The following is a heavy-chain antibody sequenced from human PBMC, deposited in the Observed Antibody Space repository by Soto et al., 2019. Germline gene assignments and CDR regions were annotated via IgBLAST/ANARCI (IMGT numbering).Heavy chain of an antibody. D-gene: IGHD6-19*01. Sequence: QVQFVQSGAEVKRPGASVTVSCKASGYTFTSHAVHWVRQAPGERLECMGWIHAGNGKTKYSQSFQGRVTFTSDTYASTVYMELSSLKSEDTAVYYCARGGRVAGPSFDYWGQGTLVTVSS. CDR1: GYTFTSHA. J-gene: IGHJ4*02. V-gene: IGHV1-3*01. CDR2: IHAGNGKT. CDR3: ARGGRVAGPSFDY.